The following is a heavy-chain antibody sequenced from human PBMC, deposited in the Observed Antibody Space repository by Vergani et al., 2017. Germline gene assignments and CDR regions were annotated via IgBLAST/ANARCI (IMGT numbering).Heavy chain of an antibody. CDR1: GFTFSSYS. CDR3: AREGAGLGGDSSGPPAY. V-gene: IGHV3-21*04. D-gene: IGHD3-22*01. J-gene: IGHJ4*02. CDR2: ISSSSSYI. Sequence: EVQLVESGGGLVQPGGSLRLSCAASGFTFSSYSMNWVRQAPGKGLEWVSSISSSSSYIYYADSVKGRFTISRDNAKNSLYLQMNSLRAEDTAVYYCAREGAGLGGDSSGPPAYWGQGTLVTVSS.